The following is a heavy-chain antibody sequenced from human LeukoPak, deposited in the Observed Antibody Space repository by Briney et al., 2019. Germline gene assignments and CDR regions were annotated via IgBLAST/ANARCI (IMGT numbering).Heavy chain of an antibody. CDR3: AREGSGTSGLARDMKYFDY. Sequence: PGGSLRLSCAASGFTLSSYSMNWVRQAPGKGLEWVSSISSSSSYIYYADSVKGRFAISRDNAKNSLYLQMNSLRAEDTAVYYCAREGSGTSGLARDMKYFDYWGQGTLVTVSS. D-gene: IGHD3-10*01. V-gene: IGHV3-21*01. CDR2: ISSSSSYI. CDR1: GFTLSSYS. J-gene: IGHJ4*02.